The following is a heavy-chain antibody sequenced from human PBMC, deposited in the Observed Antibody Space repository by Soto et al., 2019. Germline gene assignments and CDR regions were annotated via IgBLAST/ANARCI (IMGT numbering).Heavy chain of an antibody. J-gene: IGHJ4*02. CDR3: ARDPPRWELAVAGKKVLDY. D-gene: IGHD6-19*01. V-gene: IGHV3-74*01. CDR2: INSDGSST. CDR1: GFTFSSYW. Sequence: GGSLRLSCAASGFTFSSYWMHWVRQAPGKGLVWVSRINSDGSSTSYADSVKGRFTISRDNAKNTLYLQMNSLRAEDTAVYYCARDPPRWELAVAGKKVLDYWGQGTLVTVSS.